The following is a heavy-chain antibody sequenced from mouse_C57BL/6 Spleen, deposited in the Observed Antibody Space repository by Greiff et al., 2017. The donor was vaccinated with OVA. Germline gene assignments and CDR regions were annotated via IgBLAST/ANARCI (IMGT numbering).Heavy chain of an antibody. J-gene: IGHJ2*01. CDR2: IDPADSYT. CDR3: AKDRYYGGSSCYCDY. Sequence: QVQLQQPGAELVMPGASVKLSCKASGYTFTSYWMHWVKQRPGQGLEWIGEIDPADSYTNYNQKFKGKSTLTVDKSSSTAYMQLSSLTSEDSAVYSGAKDRYYGGSSCYCDYWGQGTTLTVSA. D-gene: IGHD1-1*01. CDR1: GYTFTSYW. V-gene: IGHV1-69*01.